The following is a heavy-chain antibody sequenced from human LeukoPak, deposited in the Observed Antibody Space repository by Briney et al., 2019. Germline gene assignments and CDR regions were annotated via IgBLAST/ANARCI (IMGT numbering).Heavy chain of an antibody. D-gene: IGHD3-3*01. V-gene: IGHV4-34*01. CDR3: ARGPTIFGVVSYYYYGMDV. CDR1: GGSISSYY. Sequence: PSETLSLTCTVSGGSISSYYWSWIRQPPGKGLEWIGEINHSGSTNYNPSLKSRVTISVDTSKNQFSLKLSSVTAADTAVYYCARGPTIFGVVSYYYYGMDVWGQGTTVTVSS. CDR2: INHSGST. J-gene: IGHJ6*02.